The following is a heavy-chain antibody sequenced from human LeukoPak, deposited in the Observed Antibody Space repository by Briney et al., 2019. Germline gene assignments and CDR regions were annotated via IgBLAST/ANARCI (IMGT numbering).Heavy chain of an antibody. CDR3: AKDPAKDFDWSPDYYMHV. V-gene: IGHV3-23*01. Sequence: PGGSLSLSCAASGFTFSSYAMTWVRQAPGKGLEWVSSISGSSGDALSADSVKGRFINSRDNSKNALYLQMNSLRVEDTAVYYCAKDPAKDFDWSPDYYMHVWGKETTVIVSS. CDR2: ISGSSGDA. CDR1: GFTFSSYA. D-gene: IGHD3-9*01. J-gene: IGHJ6*03.